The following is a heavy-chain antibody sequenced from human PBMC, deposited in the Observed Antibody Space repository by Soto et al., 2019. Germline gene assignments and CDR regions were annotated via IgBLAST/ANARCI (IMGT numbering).Heavy chain of an antibody. CDR2: ISSSSSYI. Sequence: EVQLVESGGGLVKPGGSLRLSCAASGFTFSSYSMNWVRQAPGKGLEWVSSISSSSSYIYYADSVKGRFTISRDNAKNSLYLQMNSLRAEDTAVYYCARDHQVAARLGFFDYWGQGTLVTVSS. V-gene: IGHV3-21*01. D-gene: IGHD6-6*01. CDR3: ARDHQVAARLGFFDY. J-gene: IGHJ4*02. CDR1: GFTFSSYS.